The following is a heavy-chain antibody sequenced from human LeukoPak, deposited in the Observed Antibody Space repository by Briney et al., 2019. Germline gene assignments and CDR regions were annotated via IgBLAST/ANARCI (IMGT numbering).Heavy chain of an antibody. J-gene: IGHJ4*02. V-gene: IGHV3-15*01. D-gene: IGHD4-17*01. Sequence: PGGSLRLSCAASGFTFSNTWMSWVRQAPGKGLEWVARIKSKTEGETIDYSAPVKGRFTISRDDSKNTLYPQMNSLKTEDTAVYYCTTEVLGDSYGDYGPLSFDYWGQGTLVTVSS. CDR1: GFTFSNTW. CDR3: TTEVLGDSYGDYGPLSFDY. CDR2: IKSKTEGETI.